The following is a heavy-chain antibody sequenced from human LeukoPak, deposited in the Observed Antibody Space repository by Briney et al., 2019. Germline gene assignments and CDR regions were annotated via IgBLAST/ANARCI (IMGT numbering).Heavy chain of an antibody. CDR1: GFTFSDYY. D-gene: IGHD2-2*02. Sequence: PGGSLRLSCAASGFTFSDYYMSWIRQAPGEGLEWVSYISSSGSTIYYADSVKGRFTISRDNAKNSLYLQMNSLRAEDTAVYYCARDPIVVVPAAIVDYWGQGTLVTVSS. CDR3: ARDPIVVVPAAIVDY. J-gene: IGHJ4*02. CDR2: ISSSGSTI. V-gene: IGHV3-11*01.